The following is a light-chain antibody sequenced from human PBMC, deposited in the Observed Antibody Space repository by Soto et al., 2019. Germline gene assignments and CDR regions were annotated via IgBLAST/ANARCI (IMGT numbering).Light chain of an antibody. CDR1: QSVSNN. V-gene: IGKV3-15*01. J-gene: IGKJ1*01. CDR3: HQYNDGPGGT. Sequence: ILIQQCPATLSVSPGYGATLSCSDSQSVSNNVAWYQQKPGQAPRLLIFGASTRATGIPVRFSGSGSGRQFTLTISILQSEDFAVYHCHQYNDGPGGTFGQGTKVDIK. CDR2: GAS.